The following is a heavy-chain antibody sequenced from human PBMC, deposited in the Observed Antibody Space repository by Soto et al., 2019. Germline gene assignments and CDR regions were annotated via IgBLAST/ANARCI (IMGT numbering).Heavy chain of an antibody. Sequence: LRLSCAASGFTFDDYTMHWVRQAPGKGLEWVSLISWDGGSTYYADSVKGRFTISRDNSKNSLYLQMNSLRTEDTALYYCAKEGPPRDSSSWPYYYYYGMDVWGQGTTVTVSS. D-gene: IGHD6-13*01. CDR2: ISWDGGST. J-gene: IGHJ6*02. CDR3: AKEGPPRDSSSWPYYYYYGMDV. V-gene: IGHV3-43*01. CDR1: GFTFDDYT.